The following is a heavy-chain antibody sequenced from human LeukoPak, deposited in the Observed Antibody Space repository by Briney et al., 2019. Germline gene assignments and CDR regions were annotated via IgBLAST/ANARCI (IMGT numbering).Heavy chain of an antibody. CDR1: GYSISSGYY. V-gene: IGHV4-38-2*02. J-gene: IGHJ4*02. CDR3: AREWGDSGYDLGEFDY. CDR2: IYHSGST. D-gene: IGHD5-12*01. Sequence: SETLSLTCTVSGYSISSGYYWGWIRQPPGKGLEWIGSIYHSGSTYYNPSLKSRVTISVDTSKNQFSLKLSSVTAADTAVYYCAREWGDSGYDLGEFDYWGQGTLVTVSS.